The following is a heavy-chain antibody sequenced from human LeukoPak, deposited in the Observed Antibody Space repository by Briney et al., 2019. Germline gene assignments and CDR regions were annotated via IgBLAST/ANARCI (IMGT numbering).Heavy chain of an antibody. J-gene: IGHJ4*02. CDR3: ARGFADFWSGYRALDY. CDR2: INHSGST. CDR1: GGSFSGYY. Sequence: SETLSLTCAVYGGSFSGYYWSRIRQPPGKGLEWIGEINHSGSTNYNPSLKSRVTISVDTSKNQFSLKLTSVTAADTAVHYCARGFADFWSGYRALDYWGQGTLVTVSS. V-gene: IGHV4-34*01. D-gene: IGHD3-3*01.